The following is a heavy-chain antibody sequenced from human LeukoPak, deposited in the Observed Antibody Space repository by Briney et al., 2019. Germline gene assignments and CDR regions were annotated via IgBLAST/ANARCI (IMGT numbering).Heavy chain of an antibody. CDR3: ARTGDCSGGSCYGNWFDP. D-gene: IGHD2-15*01. Sequence: PSETLSLTCTVSGGSIGSYYWSWIRQPPGKGLEWIGYIYYSGSTNYNPSLKSRVTISVDTSKNQFSLKLSSVTAADTAVYYCARTGDCSGGSCYGNWFDPWGQGTLVTVSS. J-gene: IGHJ5*02. V-gene: IGHV4-59*01. CDR1: GGSIGSYY. CDR2: IYYSGST.